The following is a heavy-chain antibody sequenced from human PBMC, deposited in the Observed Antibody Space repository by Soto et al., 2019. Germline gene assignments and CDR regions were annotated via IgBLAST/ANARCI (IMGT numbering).Heavy chain of an antibody. CDR1: GYTFTSYY. Sequence: ASVKVSCKASGYTFTSYYMHWVRQAPGQGLEWMGRINPNSGGTNYAQKFQGWVTMTRDTSTSTAYMELSRLRSDDTAVYYCARVSDYYGSGSPFFDMWGQGTMVTVSS. J-gene: IGHJ3*02. CDR2: INPNSGGT. CDR3: ARVSDYYGSGSPFFDM. D-gene: IGHD3-10*01. V-gene: IGHV1-2*04.